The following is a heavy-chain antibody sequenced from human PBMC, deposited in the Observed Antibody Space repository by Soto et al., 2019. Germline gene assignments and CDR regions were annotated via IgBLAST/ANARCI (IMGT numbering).Heavy chain of an antibody. CDR3: ARHNLVVSASRWFDT. V-gene: IGHV4-39*01. J-gene: IGHJ5*02. CDR1: GGSISSSSYY. D-gene: IGHD2-15*01. Sequence: SETLSLTWTVSGGSISSSSYYWGWFRQPPGKGLEWIGSIYYSGSTYYNPSLKSRVTISVDTSKNQFSLSRGSVTDLDTAMYYCARHNLVVSASRWFDTWGQGSVVTV. CDR2: IYYSGST.